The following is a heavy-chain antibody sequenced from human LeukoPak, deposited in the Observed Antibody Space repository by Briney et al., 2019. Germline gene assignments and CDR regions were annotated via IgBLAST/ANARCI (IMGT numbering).Heavy chain of an antibody. V-gene: IGHV3-9*01. CDR3: ARDPYYDFWSDYGTEAFDI. Sequence: GGSLRLSCAASGFTFDDYAMHWVRQAPGKGLEWVSGISWNSGSIGYADSVKGRFTISRDNAKNSLYLQMNSLRAEDTAVYYCARDPYYDFWSDYGTEAFDIWGQGTMVNVSS. CDR2: ISWNSGSI. CDR1: GFTFDDYA. D-gene: IGHD3-3*01. J-gene: IGHJ3*02.